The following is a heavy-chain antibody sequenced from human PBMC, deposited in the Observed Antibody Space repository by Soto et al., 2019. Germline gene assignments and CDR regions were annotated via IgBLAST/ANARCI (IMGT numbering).Heavy chain of an antibody. V-gene: IGHV1-2*02. D-gene: IGHD3-3*01. J-gene: IGHJ6*01. CDR2: INPNSGGT. CDR1: GYTFTAHC. CDR3: AREDDLPMNYGRDV. Sequence: QVRLVQSGAEVKKPGASVKVSCKTSGYTFTAHCIHWVRQAPGQGLEWMGWINPNSGGTTYAQKFHARVTMTRDTSIRTAYMELSGLTSDDTAVYYCAREDDLPMNYGRDVWCQGTTVIVSA.